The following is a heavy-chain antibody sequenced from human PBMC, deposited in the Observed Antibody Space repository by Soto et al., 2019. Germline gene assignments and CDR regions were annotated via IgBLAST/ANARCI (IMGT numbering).Heavy chain of an antibody. J-gene: IGHJ4*02. Sequence: GGSLRLSCAVSGFTFADYAVHWVRQSAGKGLEWVSFINADGSEKYYADSVRGRFTISRDNSKDSFYLQMNSLRLEDTAMYYCAKAKFYYDSSPYDSWGQGTLVTVSS. V-gene: IGHV3-43D*04. CDR2: INADGSEK. CDR1: GFTFADYA. CDR3: AKAKFYYDSSPYDS. D-gene: IGHD3-22*01.